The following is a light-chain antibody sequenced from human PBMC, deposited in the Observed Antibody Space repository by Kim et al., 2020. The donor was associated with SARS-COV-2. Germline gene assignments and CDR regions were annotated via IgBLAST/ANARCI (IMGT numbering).Light chain of an antibody. CDR3: QQYVRWPLT. V-gene: IGKV3-15*01. CDR2: GAS. Sequence: EIVMTQSPATLSGSPGERATLSCRASQSVSSNLAWYQQKPGQAPRLLINGASTRATGIPARFSGSGSGTDFTLTISSLQSEDFAVYYCQQYVRWPLTFGGGTKLEI. CDR1: QSVSSN. J-gene: IGKJ4*01.